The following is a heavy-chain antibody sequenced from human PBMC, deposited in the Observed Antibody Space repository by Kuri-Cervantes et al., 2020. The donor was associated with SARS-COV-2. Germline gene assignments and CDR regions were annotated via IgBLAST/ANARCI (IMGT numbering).Heavy chain of an antibody. CDR1: GFTFRSYW. V-gene: IGHV3-7*01. CDR3: ARGKSGPAAIPFQH. D-gene: IGHD2-2*01. CDR2: IKQDGSEN. Sequence: GGSLRLSCAASGFTFRSYWMTWVRQAPGKGLEWVANIKQDGSENYYVDSVKGRFTISRDNAKNSLYLQMNSLRAEDTAVYHCARGKSGPAAIPFQHWGQGTLVTVSS. J-gene: IGHJ1*01.